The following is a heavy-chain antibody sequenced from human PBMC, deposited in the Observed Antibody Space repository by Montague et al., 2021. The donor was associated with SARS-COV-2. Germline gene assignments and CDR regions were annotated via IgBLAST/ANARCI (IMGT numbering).Heavy chain of an antibody. CDR1: GGSLSSYY. V-gene: IGHV4-59*12. Sequence: SETRSLTCTVSGGSLSSYYWSWIRQPPGKGLEWIGYIYYSGSTNYNPSLKSRVTISVDTSKNQFSLNLSSVTAADTAVYYCAMRGGALDAFDIWGQGTMVIVSS. D-gene: IGHD4-17*01. CDR2: IYYSGST. J-gene: IGHJ3*02. CDR3: AMRGGALDAFDI.